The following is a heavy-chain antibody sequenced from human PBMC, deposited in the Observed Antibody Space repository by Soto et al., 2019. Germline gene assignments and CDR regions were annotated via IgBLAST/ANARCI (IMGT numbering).Heavy chain of an antibody. Sequence: EVQLVESGGGLVKPGESLRLSCAASGFTFSNYNINWVRQAPGKGLEWVSSIRSRSIDMYYADSVKGRFTISRDDAKNSLSLQMNXLXAEDTAVYFCVRESYPAKAFDIWGQGTMVTVSS. D-gene: IGHD2-2*01. CDR1: GFTFSNYN. CDR2: IRSRSIDM. CDR3: VRESYPAKAFDI. V-gene: IGHV3-21*01. J-gene: IGHJ3*02.